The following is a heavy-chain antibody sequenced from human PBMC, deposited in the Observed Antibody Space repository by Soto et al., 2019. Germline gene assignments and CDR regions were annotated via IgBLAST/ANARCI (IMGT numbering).Heavy chain of an antibody. CDR1: GFTFSSYS. D-gene: IGHD3-22*01. V-gene: IGHV3-48*02. Sequence: VGSLRLSCAASGFTFSSYSMNWVRQAPGKGLEWVSYISSSSSTIYYADSVKGRFTISRDNAKNSLYLQMNSLRDEDTAVYYCARGGYYDSSGYPSYWGQGTLVTVSS. J-gene: IGHJ4*02. CDR2: ISSSSSTI. CDR3: ARGGYYDSSGYPSY.